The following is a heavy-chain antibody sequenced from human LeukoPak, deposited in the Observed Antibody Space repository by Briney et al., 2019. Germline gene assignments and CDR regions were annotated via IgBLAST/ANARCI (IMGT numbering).Heavy chain of an antibody. V-gene: IGHV1-69*13. CDR2: IIPIFGTA. Sequence: GASVKVSCKASGGTFNSYAISWVRQAPGQGLEWMGGIIPIFGTANYAQKFQGRVTITADESTSTAYMELSSLRSEDTAVYYCAMVHCSSTSCSYYYYGMDVWGQGTTVTVSS. J-gene: IGHJ6*02. CDR1: GGTFNSYA. D-gene: IGHD2-2*01. CDR3: AMVHCSSTSCSYYYYGMDV.